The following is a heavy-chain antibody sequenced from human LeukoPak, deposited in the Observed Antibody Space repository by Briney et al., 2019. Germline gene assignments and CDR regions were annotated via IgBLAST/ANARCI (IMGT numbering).Heavy chain of an antibody. CDR3: ARMRYSGSQGGYFDY. Sequence: SETLSLTCTVSGGSISSYYWSWIRQPPGKGLEWIGEIYHSGSTNYNPSLKSRVTISVDKSKNQFSLKLSSVTAADTAVYYCARMRYSGSQGGYFDYWGQGTLVTVSS. CDR2: IYHSGST. CDR1: GGSISSYY. D-gene: IGHD3-10*01. J-gene: IGHJ4*02. V-gene: IGHV4-59*12.